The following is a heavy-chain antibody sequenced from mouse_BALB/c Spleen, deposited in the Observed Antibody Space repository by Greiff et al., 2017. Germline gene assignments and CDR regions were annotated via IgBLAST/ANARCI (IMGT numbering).Heavy chain of an antibody. Sequence: LVEPGASVKIPCKASGYTFTDYNMDWVKQSHGKSLEWIGDINPNNGGTIYNQKFKGKATLTVDKSSSTAYMELRSLTSEDTAVYYCARGYDYGGYYFDYWGQGTTLTVSS. CDR2: INPNNGGT. D-gene: IGHD2-4*01. J-gene: IGHJ2*01. CDR1: GYTFTDYN. CDR3: ARGYDYGGYYFDY. V-gene: IGHV1-18*01.